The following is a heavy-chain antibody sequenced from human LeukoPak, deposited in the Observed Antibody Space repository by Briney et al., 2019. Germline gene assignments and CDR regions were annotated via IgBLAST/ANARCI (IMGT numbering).Heavy chain of an antibody. CDR3: AKSVYHYGSGTNYGMDV. Sequence: GGSLRLSCAASGFIFSNYAMSWVRQAPGKGLEWVSSVSTSGDNTHYADSVKGRFTISRDNSKSTLSLQMSNLRVEDTAVYYCAKSVYHYGSGTNYGMDVWGQGTTVTVSS. CDR1: GFIFSNYA. CDR2: VSTSGDNT. D-gene: IGHD3-10*01. V-gene: IGHV3-23*01. J-gene: IGHJ6*02.